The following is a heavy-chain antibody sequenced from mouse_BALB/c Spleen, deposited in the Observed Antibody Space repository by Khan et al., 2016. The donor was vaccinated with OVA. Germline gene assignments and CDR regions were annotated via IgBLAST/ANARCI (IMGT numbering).Heavy chain of an antibody. CDR2: IWGGGTT. Sequence: QMQLEESGPGLVAPSQNLSITCTVSGFSLTDYGVSWIRQPPGKGLEWLGVIWGGGTTYYNSALKSRLIISKDNSKSQVFLKMNSLQTDDTATYYCAKGVWSYYFALDYWGQGTSVTVSS. CDR3: AKGVWSYYFALDY. J-gene: IGHJ4*01. V-gene: IGHV2-6-5*01. D-gene: IGHD2-10*02. CDR1: GFSLTDYG.